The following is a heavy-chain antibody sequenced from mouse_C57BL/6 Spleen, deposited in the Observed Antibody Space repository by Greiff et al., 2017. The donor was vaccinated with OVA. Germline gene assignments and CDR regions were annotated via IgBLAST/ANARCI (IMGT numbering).Heavy chain of an antibody. J-gene: IGHJ4*01. CDR3: ASKNMGSNDVDYAMDY. CDR2: IDPTDSYT. D-gene: IGHD2-12*01. Sequence: QVQLQQPGAELVKPGASVTLSCTASGYTFTSYWMQWVKQRPGQGLEWIGEIDPTDSYTNYNQKFKGKATLTVDTSSSTAYMQLGSLTSEDTAVYYCASKNMGSNDVDYAMDYWGQGTSVTVSS. CDR1: GYTFTSYW. V-gene: IGHV1-50*01.